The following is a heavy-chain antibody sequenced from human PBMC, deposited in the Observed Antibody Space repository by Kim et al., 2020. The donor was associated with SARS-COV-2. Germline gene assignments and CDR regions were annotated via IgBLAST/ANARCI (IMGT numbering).Heavy chain of an antibody. CDR1: GFTFSSYG. CDR3: AAHYYDSSGYFGLDY. CDR2: ISYDGSNK. V-gene: IGHV3-30*03. Sequence: GGSLRLSCAASGFTFSSYGMHWVRQAPGKGLEWVAVISYDGSNKYYADSVKGRFTISRDNSKNTLYLQMNSLRAEDTAVYYCAAHYYDSSGYFGLDYWGQGTLVTVSS. J-gene: IGHJ4*02. D-gene: IGHD3-22*01.